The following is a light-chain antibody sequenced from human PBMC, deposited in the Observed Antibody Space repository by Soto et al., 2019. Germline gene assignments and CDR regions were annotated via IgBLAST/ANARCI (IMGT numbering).Light chain of an antibody. CDR1: SSDVGGYNY. CDR2: EVS. V-gene: IGLV2-14*01. Sequence: QSVLTQPASVSGSPGQSITISCTGTSSDVGGYNYVSWYQQHPGKAPKLMISEVSNRPSGVSNRFSGSKSGNTASLTISGLQAEDEADYCCSSYTSSTTPWVFGGGTKLTVL. J-gene: IGLJ3*02. CDR3: SSYTSSTTPWV.